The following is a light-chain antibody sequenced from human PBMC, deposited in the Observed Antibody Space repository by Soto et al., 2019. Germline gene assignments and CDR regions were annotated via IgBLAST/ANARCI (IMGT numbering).Light chain of an antibody. J-gene: IGLJ1*01. CDR3: SSFTSSSTFV. Sequence: QSVLTQPASVSGSPGQSITISCTGTSSDVGGYNYVSWYQQNPGKAPKLMVHEVSNRPSGVSNRFSDSKSGNTASLTISGLQAEDEADYYCSSFTSSSTFVFGTGTKVTVL. V-gene: IGLV2-14*01. CDR1: SSDVGGYNY. CDR2: EVS.